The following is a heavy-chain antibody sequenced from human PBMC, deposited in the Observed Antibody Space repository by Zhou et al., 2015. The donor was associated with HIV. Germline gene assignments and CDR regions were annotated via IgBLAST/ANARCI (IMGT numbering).Heavy chain of an antibody. D-gene: IGHD2/OR15-2a*01. V-gene: IGHV1-18*01. CDR1: GYTFSAYG. CDR2: ISAYSGNT. J-gene: IGHJ5*02. Sequence: QGQLVQSGAEVKKPGASVKVSCKASGYTFSAYGISWVRRAPGQGLEWMGWISAYSGNTNYAEKFQGRLTMTTDTSTSTASMELRSLRSDDTAVYYCARVPSFPRNWFDPWGQGTLVTVSS. CDR3: ARVPSFPRNWFDP.